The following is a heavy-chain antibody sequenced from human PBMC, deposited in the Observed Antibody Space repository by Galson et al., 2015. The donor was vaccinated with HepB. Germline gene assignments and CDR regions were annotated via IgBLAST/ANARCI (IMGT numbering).Heavy chain of an antibody. D-gene: IGHD5-12*01. CDR2: IYYSGDI. CDR1: GGSIRTYY. J-gene: IGHJ4*02. CDR3: ARWIHLGSVSGY. V-gene: IGHV4-59*01. Sequence: SETLSLTCTVSGGSIRTYYWSWIRQPPGKGLEWIGNIYYSGDIKYNPSLKSRVTISVDTSKNQFSLKLNSVTAPDTAVYYCARWIHLGSVSGYWAQATLVTVS.